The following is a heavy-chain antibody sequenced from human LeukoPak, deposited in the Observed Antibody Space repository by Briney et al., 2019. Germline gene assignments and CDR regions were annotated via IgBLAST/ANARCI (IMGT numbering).Heavy chain of an antibody. CDR2: IYYSGST. CDR3: ARHKIAAAGTGWFDP. V-gene: IGHV4-39*01. CDR1: GVSISSSSYY. Sequence: PSETPSLTCTVSGVSISSSSYYWGWIRQPPGKGLEWIGSIYYSGSTYYNPSLKSRFTISVDTSKNQFSLKLSSVTAADTAVYYCARHKIAAAGTGWFDPWGQGTLVTVSS. D-gene: IGHD6-13*01. J-gene: IGHJ5*02.